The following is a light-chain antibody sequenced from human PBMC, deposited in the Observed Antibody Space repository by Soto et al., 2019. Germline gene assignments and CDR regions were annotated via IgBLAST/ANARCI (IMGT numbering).Light chain of an antibody. CDR2: DVS. Sequence: QSVLTQPPSVSGSPGQSVTISCTGTSSDVGCFDRVSWYQQHPGTAPRLMIFDVSSRPSGVSDRFSGSKSGNTASLTISGLQAEDEADYYCNSFTTTNTYVFGTGTKVTVL. CDR3: NSFTTTNTYV. J-gene: IGLJ1*01. CDR1: SSDVGCFDR. V-gene: IGLV2-18*02.